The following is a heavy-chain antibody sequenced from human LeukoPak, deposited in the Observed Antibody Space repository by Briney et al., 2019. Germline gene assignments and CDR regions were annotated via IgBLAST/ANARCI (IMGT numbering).Heavy chain of an antibody. CDR2: IYYSGST. CDR3: ARQHSSSWSDWFDP. V-gene: IGHV4-39*01. CDR1: GGSISSSSYY. J-gene: IGHJ5*02. D-gene: IGHD6-13*01. Sequence: SETLSLTCTVSGGSISSSSYYWGWIRQPPGKGLEWIGSIYYSGSTYYNPSLKSRVTISVDTSKNQFPLKLSSVTAADTAVYYCARQHSSSWSDWFDPWRQGTLVTVSS.